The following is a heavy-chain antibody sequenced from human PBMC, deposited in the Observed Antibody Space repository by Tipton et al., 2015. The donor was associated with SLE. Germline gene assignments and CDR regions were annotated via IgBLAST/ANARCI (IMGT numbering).Heavy chain of an antibody. J-gene: IGHJ6*02. V-gene: IGHV4-34*01. CDR3: AGGDCGGDCYTDYYGMDV. CDR1: GGSFSGYY. CDR2: INHSGST. D-gene: IGHD2-21*01. Sequence: TLSLTCAVYGGSFSGYYWSWIRQPPGKGLEWIGEINHSGSTNYNPSLKSRVTISVDTSKNQFSLKLGSVTAAGTAVYYCAGGDCGGDCYTDYYGMDVWGQGTTVTVSS.